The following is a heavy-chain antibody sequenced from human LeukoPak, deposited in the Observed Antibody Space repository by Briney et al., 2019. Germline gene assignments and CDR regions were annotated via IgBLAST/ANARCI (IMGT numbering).Heavy chain of an antibody. D-gene: IGHD3-16*01. V-gene: IGHV3-48*03. CDR3: AREGSFYAYGMDV. Sequence: GGSLRLSCAASGFTFSSYEMNWVRQAPGKGLEWVSYISSSGSTIYYADSVRGRFTISRDNAKNSLYLQMNSLRAEDTAVYYCAREGSFYAYGMDVWGQGTTGTVSS. CDR1: GFTFSSYE. J-gene: IGHJ6*02. CDR2: ISSSGSTI.